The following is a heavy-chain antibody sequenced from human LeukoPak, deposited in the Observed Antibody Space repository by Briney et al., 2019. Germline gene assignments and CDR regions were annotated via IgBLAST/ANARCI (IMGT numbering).Heavy chain of an antibody. CDR2: IIGSSGDT. CDR1: GFSLTNFV. V-gene: IGHV3-23*01. D-gene: IGHD5-12*01. Sequence: PGGSLRLSCAASGFSLTNFVMSWVRQAPGKGLEWVSLIIGSSGDTLYADSVKGRFTISRDNSKNRLYLQMNSLRAEDTALYYCAKGAYDYIEMGYFDYWGQGTLVTVSS. CDR3: AKGAYDYIEMGYFDY. J-gene: IGHJ4*02.